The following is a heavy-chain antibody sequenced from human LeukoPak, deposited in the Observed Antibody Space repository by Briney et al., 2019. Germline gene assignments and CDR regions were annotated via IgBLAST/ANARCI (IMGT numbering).Heavy chain of an antibody. Sequence: GGSLRLSCAASGFTFSSYSMNWVRQAPGKGLEWVSSISSSSSYIYYADSVKGRFTISRDNAKNSLYLQMNSPRAEDTAVYYCARGVRPGAYSSSWYVGYWGQGTLVTVSS. CDR2: ISSSSSYI. CDR3: ARGVRPGAYSSSWYVGY. D-gene: IGHD6-13*01. CDR1: GFTFSSYS. J-gene: IGHJ4*02. V-gene: IGHV3-21*01.